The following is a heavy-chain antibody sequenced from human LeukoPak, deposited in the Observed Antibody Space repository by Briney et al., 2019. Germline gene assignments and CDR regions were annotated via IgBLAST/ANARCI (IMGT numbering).Heavy chain of an antibody. V-gene: IGHV3-30*18. CDR1: GFAFSSYG. J-gene: IGHJ4*01. CDR2: ISFDGSQT. CDR3: AKEGSSWSFDY. Sequence: GRSLRLSCAASGFAFSSYGMHWVRQAPGKGLEWVAGISFDGSQTYYADSVKGRVTISRDNSKNTLNLQMSSLRGEDTAVYYCAKEGSSWSFDYWGHGTLVTVSS. D-gene: IGHD6-13*01.